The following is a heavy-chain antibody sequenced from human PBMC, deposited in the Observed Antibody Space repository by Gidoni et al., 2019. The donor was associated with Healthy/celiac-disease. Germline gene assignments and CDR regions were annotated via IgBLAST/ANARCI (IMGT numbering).Heavy chain of an antibody. CDR3: VKDKVRRAAAGPWYFDL. J-gene: IGHJ2*01. V-gene: IGHV3-64D*06. D-gene: IGHD6-13*01. CDR2: ISSNGGST. Sequence: EVQLVESGGGLVQPGGSLRLSCSASGFTFSSYAMHWGRQAPGKGLEYVSAISSNGGSTYYADSVKGRFTISRDNSKNTLYLQMSSLRAEDTAVYYCVKDKVRRAAAGPWYFDLWGRGTLVTVSS. CDR1: GFTFSSYA.